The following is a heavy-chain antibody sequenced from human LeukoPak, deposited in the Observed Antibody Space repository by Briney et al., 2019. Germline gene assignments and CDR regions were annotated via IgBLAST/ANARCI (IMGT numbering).Heavy chain of an antibody. CDR2: ISGSGGST. D-gene: IGHD6-13*01. J-gene: IGHJ4*02. Sequence: GGSLRLSCAASGFTFSSYAMSWVRQAPGKGLEWVPAISGSGGSTYYADSVKGRFTISRDNSKNTLYLQMNSLRAEDTAVYYCARTGYSSRWYGPFFDYWGQGTLVTVSS. V-gene: IGHV3-23*01. CDR3: ARTGYSSRWYGPFFDY. CDR1: GFTFSSYA.